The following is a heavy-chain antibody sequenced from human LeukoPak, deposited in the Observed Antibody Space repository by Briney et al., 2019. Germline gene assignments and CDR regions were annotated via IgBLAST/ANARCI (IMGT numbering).Heavy chain of an antibody. CDR1: GGSISSGGYY. D-gene: IGHD2-21*01. V-gene: IGHV4-31*03. CDR3: ARVPSVIDAFDI. Sequence: SETLSLTCTVSGGSISSGGYYWSWIRQHPGKGLEWIAYIYYTGSTYYNPSLKSRLTISVDASKNHFSLRLSSMTAADTAVYYCARVPSVIDAFDIWGQGTMVTVSS. CDR2: IYYTGST. J-gene: IGHJ3*02.